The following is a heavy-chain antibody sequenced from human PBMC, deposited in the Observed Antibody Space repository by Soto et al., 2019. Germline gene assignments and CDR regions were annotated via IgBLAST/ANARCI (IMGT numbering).Heavy chain of an antibody. J-gene: IGHJ3*02. CDR1: GFTFSSYA. Sequence: EVQLLESGGGLVQPGGSLRLSCAASGFTFSSYAMSWVRQAPGKGLEWVSAISGSGGSTYYADSVKGRFTISRDNSKNTLYLQMNSLRAEDTAVYYCARRTLYYYDSSGYYGAVGAFDIWGQGTMVTVSS. V-gene: IGHV3-23*01. CDR3: ARRTLYYYDSSGYYGAVGAFDI. CDR2: ISGSGGST. D-gene: IGHD3-22*01.